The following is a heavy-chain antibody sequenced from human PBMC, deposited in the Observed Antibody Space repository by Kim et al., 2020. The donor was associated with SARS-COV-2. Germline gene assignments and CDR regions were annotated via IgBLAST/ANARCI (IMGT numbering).Heavy chain of an antibody. CDR2: ITSKAHGGTT. CDR1: GFTFGDYA. Sequence: GGSLRLSCTTSGFTFGDYAVSWVRQAPGKGLEWLTFITSKAHGGTTEYAASVKGRFTIARDESKSIAYLQMNSLKTEDTAVYYCTREDSSGWDWGQGNLVTVSP. V-gene: IGHV3-49*04. J-gene: IGHJ4*02. CDR3: TREDSSGWD. D-gene: IGHD6-19*01.